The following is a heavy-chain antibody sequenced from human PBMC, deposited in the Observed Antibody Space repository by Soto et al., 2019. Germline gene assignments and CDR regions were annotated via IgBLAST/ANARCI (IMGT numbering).Heavy chain of an antibody. CDR3: ARAAAGTAWFDP. Sequence: PSETLSLTCTVSGGSISSGGYYWSWIRQHPGKGLEWIGYIYYSGSTYYNPSLKSRVTISVDTSKNQFSLKLSSVTAADTAVYYCARAAAGTAWFDPWGQGTVVTVSS. J-gene: IGHJ5*02. D-gene: IGHD6-13*01. CDR2: IYYSGST. V-gene: IGHV4-31*02. CDR1: GGSISSGGYY.